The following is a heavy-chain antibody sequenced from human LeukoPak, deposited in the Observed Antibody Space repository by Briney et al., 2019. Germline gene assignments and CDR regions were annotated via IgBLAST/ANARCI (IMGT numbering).Heavy chain of an antibody. CDR1: GGSISSYY. J-gene: IGHJ4*02. D-gene: IGHD1-26*01. CDR2: IYYSGST. CDR3: ARSFSGSYVPDY. V-gene: IGHV4-59*01. Sequence: SETLSLICTVSGGSISSYYWSWIRQPPGKGLEWIGYIYYSGSTNYNPSLKSRVTISVDTSKNQFSLKLSSMTAADTAVYYCARSFSGSYVPDYWGQGTLVTVSS.